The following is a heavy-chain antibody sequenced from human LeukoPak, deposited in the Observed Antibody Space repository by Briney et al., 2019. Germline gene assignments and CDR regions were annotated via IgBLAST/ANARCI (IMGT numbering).Heavy chain of an antibody. J-gene: IGHJ4*02. V-gene: IGHV3-21*01. CDR2: ISVINTYI. Sequence: GGSLRLSCAASGFTFSSYSMNWVRQAPGKGLEWVSSISVINTYISYTDSLKGRFTVSRDNDKNSLYLQMNNLRAEETAVYYCARGSVGDFDYWGQGTLVTVSS. CDR1: GFTFSSYS. CDR3: ARGSVGDFDY. D-gene: IGHD2-21*01.